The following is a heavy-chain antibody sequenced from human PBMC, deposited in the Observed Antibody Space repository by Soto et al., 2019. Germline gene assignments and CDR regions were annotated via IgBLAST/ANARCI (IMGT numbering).Heavy chain of an antibody. CDR2: ISSYGSDT. CDR3: ASNYAYAEGYYWYGIDV. V-gene: IGHV3-74*01. Sequence: EVQLVESGGGLVLPGGSLRLSCAASGFTFSRYWMHWVRQAPGKGLVWVSRISSYGSDTHYADSVKGRFTTSRDNAKNTLYPQMNSLRAEDTSVYYRASNYAYAEGYYWYGIDVWGQGTTVTVSS. CDR1: GFTFSRYW. D-gene: IGHD3-16*01. J-gene: IGHJ6*02.